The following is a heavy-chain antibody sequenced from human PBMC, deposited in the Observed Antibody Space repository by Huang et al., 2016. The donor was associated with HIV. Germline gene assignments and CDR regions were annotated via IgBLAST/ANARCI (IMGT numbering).Heavy chain of an antibody. Sequence: QVRLQQWGGGLVRPSETLSRPCAVYGGPFSTHYWSWVRQSPGKGMEWIAEIKYNGHANFNPSLRSRVSIAVETSKNQFSRNVTSVTAADTAIYYCARGRDTTEMDTVDDALDVWDQGTLVIVSS. V-gene: IGHV4-34*02. D-gene: IGHD1-1*01. CDR2: IKYNGHA. CDR3: ARGRDTTEMDTVDDALDV. J-gene: IGHJ3*01. CDR1: GGPFSTHY.